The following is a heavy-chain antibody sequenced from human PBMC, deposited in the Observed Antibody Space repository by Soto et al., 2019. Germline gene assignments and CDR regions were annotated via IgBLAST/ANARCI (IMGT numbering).Heavy chain of an antibody. J-gene: IGHJ4*02. CDR2: ISAYNGNT. CDR1: GYTFTSYG. D-gene: IGHD3-10*01. V-gene: IGHV1-18*03. CDR3: SRVGSLLWFGESGAFDY. Sequence: QVQLVQSGAEVKKPGASVKVSCKASGYTFTSYGISWVRQAPGQGLEWMGWISAYNGNTNYAQKLQGRVTMTTDTSTSTAYMELRSLRSDEMAVYYCSRVGSLLWFGESGAFDYWGQGTLVTVSS.